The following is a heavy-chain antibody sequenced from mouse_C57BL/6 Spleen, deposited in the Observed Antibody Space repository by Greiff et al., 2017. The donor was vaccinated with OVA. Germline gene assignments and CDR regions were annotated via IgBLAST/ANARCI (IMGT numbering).Heavy chain of an antibody. D-gene: IGHD2-1*01. CDR1: GYTFTDYN. CDR3: ARVVTFYYAMDY. CDR2: INPNNGGT. V-gene: IGHV1-22*01. J-gene: IGHJ4*01. Sequence: EVQLQESGPELVKPGASVKMSCKASGYTFTDYNMHWVKQSHGKSLEWIGYINPNNGGTSYNQKFKGKATLTVNKSSSTAYMEFRSLTSEDSAVYYCARVVTFYYAMDYWGQGTSVTVSS.